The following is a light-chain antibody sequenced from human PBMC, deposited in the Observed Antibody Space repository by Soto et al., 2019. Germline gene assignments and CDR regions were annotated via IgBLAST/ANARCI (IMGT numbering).Light chain of an antibody. J-gene: IGKJ1*01. CDR1: QSISSY. Sequence: DIKMTQSPSSLSASVGDRATITCRASQSISSYLNWYQQNPGKAPKLLISAASSLQSEVPSRFSGSGSGTDFTLTISTLQPEDFATYYCQHSYSTPPTFGQGTKVEIK. CDR3: QHSYSTPPT. CDR2: AAS. V-gene: IGKV1-39*01.